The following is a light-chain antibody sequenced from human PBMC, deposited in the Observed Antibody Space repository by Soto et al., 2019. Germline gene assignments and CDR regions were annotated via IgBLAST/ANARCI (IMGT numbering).Light chain of an antibody. CDR3: CSYAGYSTSAL. V-gene: IGLV2-23*01. Sequence: QSVLTQPASVSGSPGQSITISCTGSSSDVGSYNLVSWYQQHPGKAPKVIIYEGGKRPSGVSNRFSGSKSGITAFLTISGLQAEDEADYYCCSYAGYSTSALFGAGTKLTVL. J-gene: IGLJ2*01. CDR1: SSDVGSYNL. CDR2: EGG.